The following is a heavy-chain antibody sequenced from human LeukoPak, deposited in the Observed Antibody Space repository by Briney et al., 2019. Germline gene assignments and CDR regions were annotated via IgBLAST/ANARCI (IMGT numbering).Heavy chain of an antibody. CDR1: GFTLSDSW. CDR3: ASLPGGKTAALEFDL. J-gene: IGHJ2*01. V-gene: IGHV3-7*01. Sequence: GGSLRLSCAASGFTLSDSWMSWVRQAPGKGLEWVANMNQDGSEKDYVDSVKGRFTISRDNARNSLYLQMNSLRAEDTAVYYCASLPGGKTAALEFDLRGRGTLVTVSS. D-gene: IGHD6-13*01. CDR2: MNQDGSEK.